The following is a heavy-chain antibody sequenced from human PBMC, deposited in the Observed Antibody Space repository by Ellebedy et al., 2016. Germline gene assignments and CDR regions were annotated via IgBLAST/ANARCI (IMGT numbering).Heavy chain of an antibody. CDR3: AKSLRWYYFGSGSYYFDY. D-gene: IGHD3-10*01. V-gene: IGHV3-23*01. CDR2: ISGSGGST. Sequence: GESLKISCAASGLTFSSYAMSWVRQAPGKGLEWVSAISGSGGSTYYADSVKGRFTISRDNSKNTLYLQMNSLRAEDTAVYYCAKSLRWYYFGSGSYYFDYWGQGTLVTVSS. J-gene: IGHJ4*02. CDR1: GLTFSSYA.